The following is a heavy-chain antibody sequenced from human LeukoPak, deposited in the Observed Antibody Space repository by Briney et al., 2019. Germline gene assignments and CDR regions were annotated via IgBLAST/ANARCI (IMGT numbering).Heavy chain of an antibody. CDR1: GYSISSGYY. V-gene: IGHV4-38-2*02. CDR3: AREAGG. J-gene: IGHJ4*02. D-gene: IGHD3-10*01. CDR2: IYHSGNT. Sequence: SETLSLTCAVSGYSISSGYYWGWIRQPPGRGLEWIGSIYHSGNTYYNPSLKSRVTISVDTARNQFSLKLSSVTAADTAVYYCAREAGGWGQGTLATVSS.